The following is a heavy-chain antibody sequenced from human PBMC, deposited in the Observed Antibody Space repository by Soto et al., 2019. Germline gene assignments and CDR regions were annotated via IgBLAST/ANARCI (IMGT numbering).Heavy chain of an antibody. D-gene: IGHD3-22*01. J-gene: IGHJ5*02. V-gene: IGHV1-2*02. CDR2: INPSSGGT. Sequence: ASVKGSCKASGYTFSGYYMHWVRQATGQGLEWMGWINPSSGGTNYAQKFQGRVTMTRDTSISTAYMELSRLRSDDTAVYYCARDPYYDSSGYFPVGFGPWGQGTLVTVSS. CDR1: GYTFSGYY. CDR3: ARDPYYDSSGYFPVGFGP.